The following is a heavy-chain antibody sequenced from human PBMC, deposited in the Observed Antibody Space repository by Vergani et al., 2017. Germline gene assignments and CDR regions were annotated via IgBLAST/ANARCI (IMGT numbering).Heavy chain of an antibody. V-gene: IGHV3-21*01. CDR2: ISSASTYI. D-gene: IGHD3-22*01. J-gene: IGHJ4*02. CDR1: GFTFRSFS. CDR3: ARDLFYYDSSGYYSGFFDY. Sequence: EVQLVESGGGLVKPGGSLRLSCVASGFTFRSFSMHWVRQAPGKGLEWVSSISSASTYIYYADSMKGRLTISRDNAKNSLYLQIHSLRAEDTAVYYCARDLFYYDSSGYYSGFFDYWGQGTLVTVSS.